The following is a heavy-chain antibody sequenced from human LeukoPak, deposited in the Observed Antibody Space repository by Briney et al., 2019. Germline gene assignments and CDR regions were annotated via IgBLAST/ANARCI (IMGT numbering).Heavy chain of an antibody. D-gene: IGHD1-26*01. J-gene: IGHJ4*02. Sequence: GGSLRLSCAASGFTSSNAWMTWVRQAPGKGLEWVGRIKSKTNGGTTDYAAPVKGRFTISRDDSKNTLYLQMNSLKTEDTAMYYCTELVGATRGIDNRGQGTLVTVSS. CDR3: TELVGATRGIDN. CDR2: IKSKTNGGTT. CDR1: GFTSSNAW. V-gene: IGHV3-15*01.